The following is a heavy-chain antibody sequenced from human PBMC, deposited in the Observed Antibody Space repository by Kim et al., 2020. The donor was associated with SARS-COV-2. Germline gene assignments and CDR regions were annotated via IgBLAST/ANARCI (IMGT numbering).Heavy chain of an antibody. D-gene: IGHD5-18*01. V-gene: IGHV1-46*01. CDR2: INPSGGST. Sequence: ASVKVSGKASGYTFTSYYMHWVRQAPGQGLEWMGIINPSGGSTSYAQKFQGRVTMTRDTSTSTVYMELSSLRSEDTAVYYCASTDGLWDPLSHWGQGTLVTVSS. CDR3: ASTDGLWDPLSH. CDR1: GYTFTSYY. J-gene: IGHJ4*02.